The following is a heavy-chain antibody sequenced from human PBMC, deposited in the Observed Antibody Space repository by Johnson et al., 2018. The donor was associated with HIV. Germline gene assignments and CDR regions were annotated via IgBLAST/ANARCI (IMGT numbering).Heavy chain of an antibody. V-gene: IGHV3-20*04. D-gene: IGHD1-26*01. CDR1: GFTLDEYD. CDR2: FYRNGGST. Sequence: VQLVESGGGVVWPGGSLRLSCAASGFTLDEYDMSWVRQVPGKGLEWVSGFYRNGGSTGYAASVKGRFTISRDNGQKSLYLQMNSLRVEDTAVYYCARESEYQKLLREGGRGVVGLDIWGQGTTVIVSS. CDR3: ARESEYQKLLREGGRGVVGLDI. J-gene: IGHJ3*02.